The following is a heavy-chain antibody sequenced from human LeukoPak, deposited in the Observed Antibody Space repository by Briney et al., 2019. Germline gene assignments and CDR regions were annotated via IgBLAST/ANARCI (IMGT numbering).Heavy chain of an antibody. D-gene: IGHD6-25*01. J-gene: IGHJ3*02. CDR1: GGTFGSYV. V-gene: IGHV1-69*01. Sequence: ASVKVSCKASGGTFGSYVISWVRQAPGQGLEWMGGIIPIFGTANYAQKFQGRVTIIADESTSTVYMELSSLRSEDTAVYYCARERLDAFDIWGQGTTVTVSS. CDR3: ARERLDAFDI. CDR2: IIPIFGTA.